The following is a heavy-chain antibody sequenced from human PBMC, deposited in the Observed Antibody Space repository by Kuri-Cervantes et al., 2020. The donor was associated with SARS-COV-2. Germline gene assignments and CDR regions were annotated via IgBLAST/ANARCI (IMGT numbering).Heavy chain of an antibody. V-gene: IGHV4-59*11. CDR3: AREEGVYSSSWYWFDP. Sequence: SETLSLTCTVSGGSISSHYWSWIRQPPGKGLEWIGYIYYSGSTNYNPSLKSRVTISVDTSKNQFSLKLSSVTAADTAVYYCAREEGVYSSSWYWFDPWGQGTLVTVSS. J-gene: IGHJ5*02. D-gene: IGHD6-13*01. CDR1: GGSISSHY. CDR2: IYYSGST.